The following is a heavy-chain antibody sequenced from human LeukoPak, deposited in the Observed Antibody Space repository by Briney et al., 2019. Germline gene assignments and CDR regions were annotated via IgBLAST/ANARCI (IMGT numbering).Heavy chain of an antibody. D-gene: IGHD2-15*01. J-gene: IGHJ5*02. CDR1: GGTFSSYA. CDR3: ARDLGCSGGNCYSPSFWFDP. Sequence: ASVKVSCKASGGTFSSYAISWVRQAPGQGLEWMGGIIPIFGTANYAQKFQGRVTITADESTSTAYMELSSLRSEDTAVYYCARDLGCSGGNCYSPSFWFDPWGQGTLVTVSS. CDR2: IIPIFGTA. V-gene: IGHV1-69*01.